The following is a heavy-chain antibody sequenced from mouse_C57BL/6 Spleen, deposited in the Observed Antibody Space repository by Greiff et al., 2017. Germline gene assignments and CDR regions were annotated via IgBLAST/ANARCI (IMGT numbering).Heavy chain of an antibody. CDR2: IYPGDGDT. J-gene: IGHJ4*01. V-gene: IGHV1-82*01. D-gene: IGHD1-1*01. CDR3: ARALYYYGSDYAMDY. Sequence: VMLVESGPELVKPGASVKISCKASGYAFSSSWMNWVKQRPGKGLEWIGRIYPGDGDTNYNGKFKGKATLTADKSSSTAYMQLSSLTSEDSAVYFCARALYYYGSDYAMDYWGQGTSVTVSS. CDR1: GYAFSSSW.